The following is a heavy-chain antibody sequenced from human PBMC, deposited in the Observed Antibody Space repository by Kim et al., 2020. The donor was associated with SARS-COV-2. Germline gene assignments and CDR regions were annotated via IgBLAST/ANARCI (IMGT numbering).Heavy chain of an antibody. CDR1: GGSISSNNYY. Sequence: SETLSLTCTVSGGSISSNNYYWGWIRQPPGKGLEWIGSIYYSGSTYYNPSLKSRVTMSVDTSKNQFSLKLSSVTAADTAVFYCARGYRVVGNFDYWGLGTLVTVSS. J-gene: IGHJ4*02. CDR3: ARGYRVVGNFDY. D-gene: IGHD2-15*01. V-gene: IGHV4-39*07. CDR2: IYYSGST.